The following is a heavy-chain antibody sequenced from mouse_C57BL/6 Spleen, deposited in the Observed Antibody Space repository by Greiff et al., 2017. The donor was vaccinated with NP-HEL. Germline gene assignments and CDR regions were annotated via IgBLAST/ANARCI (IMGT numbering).Heavy chain of an antibody. CDR2: IFPGSGST. D-gene: IGHD1-1*01. J-gene: IGHJ2*01. CDR3: ARSTVVRHYFDY. CDR1: GYTFTDYY. Sequence: VKVVESGPELVKPGASVKISCTASGYTFTDYYINWVTQTPGQGLEWIGWIFPGSGSTYYNEKFKGKATLTVDKSSSTAYMLLSSLTSEDSAVYFWARSTVVRHYFDYWGQGTTLTVSS. V-gene: IGHV1-75*01.